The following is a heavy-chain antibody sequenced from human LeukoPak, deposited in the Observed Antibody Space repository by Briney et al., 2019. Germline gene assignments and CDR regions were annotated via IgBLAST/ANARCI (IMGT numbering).Heavy chain of an antibody. Sequence: GGSLRLSCAASGFTFSDYYMSWIRQAPGQGLEWFSYISSSSSYTNYADSVKGRFTISRDNAKKSLYLQMNSLRAEDTAVYYCARIVEYSSSYFDYWGQGTLVTVSS. V-gene: IGHV3-11*06. CDR2: ISSSSSYT. CDR3: ARIVEYSSSYFDY. J-gene: IGHJ4*02. D-gene: IGHD6-6*01. CDR1: GFTFSDYY.